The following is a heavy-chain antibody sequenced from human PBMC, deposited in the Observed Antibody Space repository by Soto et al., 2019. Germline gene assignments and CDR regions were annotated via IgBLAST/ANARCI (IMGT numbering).Heavy chain of an antibody. CDR1: GYTFTNYG. J-gene: IGHJ5*02. Sequence: QVQLVQSGAEVKKPGASVKVSCKASGYTFTNYGISWVRQAPGQGLEWMGWISTNSGHTDYAQNLRRRVTMTTDTSTTTAYMELRSLRSDDTAVYYCAREEYRQLDHWGQGTLVTVSS. D-gene: IGHD3-16*02. V-gene: IGHV1-18*04. CDR2: ISTNSGHT. CDR3: AREEYRQLDH.